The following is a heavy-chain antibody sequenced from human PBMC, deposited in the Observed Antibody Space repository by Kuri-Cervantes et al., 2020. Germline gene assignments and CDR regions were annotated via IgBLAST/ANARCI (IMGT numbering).Heavy chain of an antibody. J-gene: IGHJ6*02. V-gene: IGHV4-39*01. CDR3: ARQGGWNYYYGMDV. CDR1: GGSISSSSYY. D-gene: IGHD1-1*01. CDR2: IYYSGST. Sequence: GSLRLSCTVSGGSISSSSYYWGWIRQPPGKGLEWIGSIYYSGSTYYNPSPKSRVTISVDTSKNQFSLKLSSVTAADTAVYYCARQGGWNYYYGMDVWGQGTTVTVSS.